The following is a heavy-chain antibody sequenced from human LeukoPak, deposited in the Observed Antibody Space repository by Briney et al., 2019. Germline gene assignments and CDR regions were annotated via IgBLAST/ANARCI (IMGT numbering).Heavy chain of an antibody. CDR2: IDYSGSP. J-gene: IGHJ3*02. Sequence: SETLSLTCTVSGGSVSNSNYCWGWIRQPPGKQLEWIGSIDYSGSPLYNPSLKSRVTISVDTSKNQFSLKLSSVTAADTAVYYCARPLDCNYGGTAFDIWGQRTMVTVSS. CDR1: GGSVSNSNYC. D-gene: IGHD4-23*01. V-gene: IGHV4-39*01. CDR3: ARPLDCNYGGTAFDI.